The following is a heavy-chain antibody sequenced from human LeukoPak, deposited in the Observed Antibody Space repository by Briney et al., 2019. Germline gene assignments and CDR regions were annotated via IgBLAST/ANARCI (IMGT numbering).Heavy chain of an antibody. V-gene: IGHV1-69*05. CDR1: GGTFSSYA. Sequence: SVKVSCKASGGTFSSYAISWVRQAPGQGLGWMGGIIPIFGTANYAQKFQGRVTITTDESTSTAYMELSSLRSEDTAVYYCARDGDYDFWSGPHNWFDPWGQGTLVTVSS. CDR3: ARDGDYDFWSGPHNWFDP. CDR2: IIPIFGTA. D-gene: IGHD3-3*01. J-gene: IGHJ5*02.